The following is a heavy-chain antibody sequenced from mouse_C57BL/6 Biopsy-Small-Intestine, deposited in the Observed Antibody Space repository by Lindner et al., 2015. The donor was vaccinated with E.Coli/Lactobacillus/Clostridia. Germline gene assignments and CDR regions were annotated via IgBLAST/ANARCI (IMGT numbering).Heavy chain of an antibody. D-gene: IGHD4-1*01. V-gene: IGHV1-80*01. CDR1: GYTFSSYW. CDR3: ARDWEYYFDY. J-gene: IGHJ2*01. CDR2: IYPGDGAA. Sequence: VQLQESGPELVKPGASVKISCRASGYTFSSYWMNWVKQRPERGLEWIGQIYPGDGAANYNGKFKGKATLTVDKSSSTAYMQLSSLTSEDSAVYFCARDWEYYFDYWGQGTTLTVSS.